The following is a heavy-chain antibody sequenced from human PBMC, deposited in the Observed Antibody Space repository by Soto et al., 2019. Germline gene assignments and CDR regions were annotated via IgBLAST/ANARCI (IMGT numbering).Heavy chain of an antibody. CDR1: GGTFSNYA. CDR2: IIPLTETP. Sequence: QVQVVQSGAEVKKPGSSVKVSCKASGGTFSNYAISWVRQAPGHGLEWVGGIIPLTETPVYAQTVQGRLTITADEITSAAYMELSSLRSDDTAVYYCAISPIVVANPLDYWGQGTLVTVSS. D-gene: IGHD3-22*01. J-gene: IGHJ4*02. CDR3: AISPIVVANPLDY. V-gene: IGHV1-69*01.